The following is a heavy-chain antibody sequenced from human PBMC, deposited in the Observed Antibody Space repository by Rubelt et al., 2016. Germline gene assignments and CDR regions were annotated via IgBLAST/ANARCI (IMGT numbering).Heavy chain of an antibody. CDR2: IYASGST. Sequence: QVQLQESGPGLVKPSETLSLTCTVSGGSISSYYWSWIRQPPGKGLEWIGYIYASGSTNYIPSLKFLVPFLVAPSKNQFSLKLSSLTAADTAVYYCARRSLAYYPAFTTPFDYWGQGTLVTVSS. J-gene: IGHJ4*02. CDR1: GGSISSYY. D-gene: IGHD3-10*01. CDR3: ARRSLAYYPAFTTPFDY. V-gene: IGHV4-59*08.